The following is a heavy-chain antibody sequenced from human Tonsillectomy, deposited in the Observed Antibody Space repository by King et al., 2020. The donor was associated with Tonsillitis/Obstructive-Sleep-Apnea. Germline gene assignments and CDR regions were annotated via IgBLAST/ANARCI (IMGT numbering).Heavy chain of an antibody. D-gene: IGHD2-2*01. J-gene: IGHJ5*02. CDR1: GGSFSGYY. CDR3: ASRLPAAIRGVWFDP. V-gene: IGHV4-34*01. CDR2: INHSGST. Sequence: VQLQQWGAGLLKPSETLSLTCAVYGGSFSGYYWSWIRQPPGKGLEWIGEINHSGSTNYNPSLKSRVTISVDTSKNQFSLKLSSVTAADTAVYYCASRLPAAIRGVWFDPWGQGTLVTVSS.